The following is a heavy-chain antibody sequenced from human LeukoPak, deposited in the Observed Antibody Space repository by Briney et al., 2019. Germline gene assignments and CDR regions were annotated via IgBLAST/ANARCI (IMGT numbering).Heavy chain of an antibody. Sequence: ASVKVSCKASGYTFTSYGINWERQATGQGLEWMGWVNPNSGNTGYAQKFQGRVTMTRNTSISTAYMELSSLRSEDTAVYYCARGNGYSYGFPFDYWGQGTLVTVSS. CDR1: GYTFTSYG. V-gene: IGHV1-8*01. J-gene: IGHJ4*02. CDR3: ARGNGYSYGFPFDY. D-gene: IGHD5-18*01. CDR2: VNPNSGNT.